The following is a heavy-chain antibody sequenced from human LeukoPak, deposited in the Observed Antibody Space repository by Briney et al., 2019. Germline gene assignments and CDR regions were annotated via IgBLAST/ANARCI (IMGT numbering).Heavy chain of an antibody. CDR2: IYYSGST. CDR1: GGSISSSRDY. Sequence: SETLSLTCTVSGGSISSSRDYWGWIRQPPGKGLEWIGSIYYSGSTYYNPSLKSRVTISVDTSKNQFSLKLSSVTAADTAVYYCARHVEIAVSGPIDYWGQGTLVTVSS. J-gene: IGHJ4*02. V-gene: IGHV4-39*01. CDR3: ARHVEIAVSGPIDY. D-gene: IGHD6-19*01.